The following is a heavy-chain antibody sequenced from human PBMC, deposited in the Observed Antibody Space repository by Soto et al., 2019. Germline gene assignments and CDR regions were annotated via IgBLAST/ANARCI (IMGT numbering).Heavy chain of an antibody. D-gene: IGHD3-22*01. V-gene: IGHV4-39*01. J-gene: IGHJ4*02. Sequence: ASETLSLTCSVSRGSINSGAYFCGWVRQPPGKGLEWIGSIYYSGSTYYNPSLRSRVTISVDTSKNQFSLKLASVTAADRAVYYCARGSVDTVDSSGFYEYWCQGTSVTVSS. CDR1: RGSINSGAYF. CDR2: IYYSGST. CDR3: ARGSVDTVDSSGFYEY.